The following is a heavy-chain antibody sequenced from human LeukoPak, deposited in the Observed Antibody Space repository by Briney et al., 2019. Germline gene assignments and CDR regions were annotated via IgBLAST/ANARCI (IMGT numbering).Heavy chain of an antibody. CDR2: IKSKTDGGTT. D-gene: IGHD4-17*01. Sequence: GGSLRLSCAASGFTFSNAWTSWVREAPGKGREWVGRIKSKTDGGTTDYAAPVKGRFTISRDDSKNTLYLQMNSLKTEDTAVYYCARVYRYGDHGKAFDMWGQGTMVTVSS. CDR3: ARVYRYGDHGKAFDM. CDR1: GFTFSNAW. V-gene: IGHV3-15*01. J-gene: IGHJ3*02.